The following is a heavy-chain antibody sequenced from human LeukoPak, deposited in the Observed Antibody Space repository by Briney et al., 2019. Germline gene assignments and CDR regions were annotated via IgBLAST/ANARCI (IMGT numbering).Heavy chain of an antibody. CDR2: ISSSSSYI. V-gene: IGHV3-21*01. J-gene: IGHJ5*02. CDR1: GFTFSSYS. CDR3: ARDLGVGYSYGYASGDDWFDP. D-gene: IGHD5-18*01. Sequence: GGSLRLSCAASGFTFSSYSMNWVRQAPGKGLEWVSSISSSSSYIYYADSVKGRFTISRDNAKNSLYLQMNSLRAEDTAVYYCARDLGVGYSYGYASGDDWFDPWGQGTLVTVSS.